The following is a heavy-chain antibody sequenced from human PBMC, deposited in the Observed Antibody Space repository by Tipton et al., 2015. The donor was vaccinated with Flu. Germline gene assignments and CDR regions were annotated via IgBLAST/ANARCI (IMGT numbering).Heavy chain of an antibody. Sequence: TLSLTCSVSGSSIRSSNYYWGWIRQPPGKGLEWIGNIFHSGNTYYNPSLKSRVSMSVDASKNHFSLKLNSVTAADTAVYFCARRDYSNYVSDPKNWFDPWGPGTLVTVSS. CDR3: ARRDYSNYVSDPKNWFDP. J-gene: IGHJ5*02. V-gene: IGHV4-38-2*02. CDR2: IFHSGNT. D-gene: IGHD4-11*01. CDR1: GSSIRSSNYY.